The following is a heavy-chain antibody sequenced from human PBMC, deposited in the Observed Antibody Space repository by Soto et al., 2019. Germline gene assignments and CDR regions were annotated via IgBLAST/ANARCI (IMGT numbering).Heavy chain of an antibody. D-gene: IGHD1-1*01. CDR2: IYYGEKT. J-gene: IGHJ5*02. CDR1: GASFTSYY. Sequence: SETLSLTCTVSGASFTSYYWSWIRQPPGKGLEWIGYIYYGEKTNYNPSLKNRVTISRDTSKNQVFLRLTSVTAADTAVYYCARRRTERHNWFDPWGQGTLVTVSS. V-gene: IGHV4-59*01. CDR3: ARRRTERHNWFDP.